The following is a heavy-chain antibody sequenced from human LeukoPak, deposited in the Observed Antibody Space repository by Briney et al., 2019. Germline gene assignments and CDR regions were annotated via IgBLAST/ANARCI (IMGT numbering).Heavy chain of an antibody. J-gene: IGHJ4*02. V-gene: IGHV4-61*02. CDR2: IYTTGST. Sequence: PSETLSLTCTVSGGSIANTFYYWNWLRQPAGKGLEWFGRIYTTGSTDYNPSLKSRVTISLDTARNQSSLKLSSVTAADTAVYYCARRQDGHDYWGQGTLVTVSS. CDR1: GGSIANTFYY. CDR3: ARRQDGHDY.